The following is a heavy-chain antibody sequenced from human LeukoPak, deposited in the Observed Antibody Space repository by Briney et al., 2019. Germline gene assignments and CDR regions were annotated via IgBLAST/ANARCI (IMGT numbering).Heavy chain of an antibody. D-gene: IGHD6-13*01. V-gene: IGHV4-34*01. CDR3: ARGRLESAGTQGGIWFDP. Sequence: SETLSLTCAVYGGSFSDCCWNWIRQPPGKGLEWIGEINHSGSTNHNPSLKSRVTISVDTSKNQFSLKLSSVTAADTAVYYCARGRLESAGTQGGIWFDPWGQGTRVTVSS. CDR1: GGSFSDCC. J-gene: IGHJ5*02. CDR2: INHSGST.